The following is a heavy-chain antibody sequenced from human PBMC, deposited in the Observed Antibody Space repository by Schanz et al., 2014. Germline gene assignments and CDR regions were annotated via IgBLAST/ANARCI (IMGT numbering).Heavy chain of an antibody. CDR2: IRFDASAK. D-gene: IGHD3-22*01. CDR1: GFTFSDYY. Sequence: QVQLVESGGGLVKPGGSLRLSCAASGFTFSDYYMNWIRQAPGKGLEWVAYIRFDASAKYYGDSVEGRFTISRDNSKNTLYLQMNSLRTEDTAVYFCAKSYDTSGYSGFDYWGQGTLVTVSS. V-gene: IGHV3-30*02. J-gene: IGHJ4*02. CDR3: AKSYDTSGYSGFDY.